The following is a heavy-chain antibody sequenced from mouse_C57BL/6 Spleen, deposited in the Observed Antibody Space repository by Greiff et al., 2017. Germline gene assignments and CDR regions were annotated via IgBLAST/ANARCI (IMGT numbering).Heavy chain of an antibody. V-gene: IGHV3-6*01. CDR1: GYSITGGYY. J-gene: IGHJ3*01. Sequence: VQLQQSGPGLVKPSQSLSLTCSVTGYSITGGYYWNWIRQFPGNKLAWMGYISYDGSNNYHPSLQNRISITRDTSKNQCFLKLNSVTTEDTATDYCATYYDYGWFAYWGQGTLVTGSA. D-gene: IGHD2-4*01. CDR3: ATYYDYGWFAY. CDR2: ISYDGSN.